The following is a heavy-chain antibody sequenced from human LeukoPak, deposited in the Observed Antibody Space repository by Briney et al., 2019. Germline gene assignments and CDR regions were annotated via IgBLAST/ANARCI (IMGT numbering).Heavy chain of an antibody. CDR3: AKDIRGYSYGSWFDP. Sequence: GRSLRLSCAASGFTFDDYAMHWVRQAPGKGLEWVSGISWNSGSIGYADSVKGRFTISRDNAKNSLYLQMNSLRAEDTALYYCAKDIRGYSYGSWFDPWGQGTLATVSS. V-gene: IGHV3-9*01. CDR1: GFTFDDYA. J-gene: IGHJ5*02. CDR2: ISWNSGSI. D-gene: IGHD5-18*01.